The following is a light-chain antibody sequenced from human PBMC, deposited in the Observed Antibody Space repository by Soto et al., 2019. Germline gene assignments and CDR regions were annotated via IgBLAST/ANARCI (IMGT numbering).Light chain of an antibody. CDR1: QSLNDW. V-gene: IGKV1-5*03. CDR3: QQYNGYPWT. J-gene: IGKJ1*01. Sequence: DIQVTQSPSTLSASVGDRVTITCRASQSLNDWLAWYQQKTGKAPKLLIYKASGLESGFPSRFSGSGSGTEFTLTISSLQPDDFATYYCQQYNGYPWTFGQGTKVEIK. CDR2: KAS.